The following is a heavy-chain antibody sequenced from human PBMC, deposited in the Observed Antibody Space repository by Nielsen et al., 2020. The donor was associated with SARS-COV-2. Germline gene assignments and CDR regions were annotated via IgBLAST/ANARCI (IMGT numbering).Heavy chain of an antibody. CDR3: ARVIGYCSGTNCYSDY. Sequence: ASVKVSCKASGYTFTSYGISWVRRAPGQGLEWMGWISVYNGNTNYAQKLQGRVTMTTDTSTSTAYMELRSLRSDDTAAYYCARVIGYCSGTNCYSDYWGQGTLVTVSS. CDR1: GYTFTSYG. CDR2: ISVYNGNT. D-gene: IGHD2-15*01. V-gene: IGHV1-18*01. J-gene: IGHJ4*02.